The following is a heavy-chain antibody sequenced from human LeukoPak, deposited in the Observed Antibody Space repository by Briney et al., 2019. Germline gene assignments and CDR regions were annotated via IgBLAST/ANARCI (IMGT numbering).Heavy chain of an antibody. D-gene: IGHD6-13*01. CDR3: ARDPGIAAAGLDY. CDR1: GGSFSGYY. V-gene: IGHV4-34*01. CDR2: INHSGST. Sequence: SETLSLTCAVYGGSFSGYYWSWIRQPPGKGLEWIGEINHSGSTNYNPSLKSRVTISVDTSKNQFSLKLSSVTAADTAVYYCARDPGIAAAGLDYWGQGTLVTVSS. J-gene: IGHJ4*02.